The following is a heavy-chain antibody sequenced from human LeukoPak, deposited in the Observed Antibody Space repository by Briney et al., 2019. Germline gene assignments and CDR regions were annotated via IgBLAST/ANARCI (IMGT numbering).Heavy chain of an antibody. CDR2: ISYDGSNK. CDR1: GFTFSSYA. V-gene: IGHV3-30*04. J-gene: IGHJ4*02. Sequence: GRSLRLSCAASGFTFSSYAMHWVRQAPGKGLEWVAVISYDGSNKYYADSVKGRFTISRDNSKNTLYLQMNSLRAEDTAVYYCARDPITFGGVIVIGYFDYWGQGTLVTVSS. D-gene: IGHD3-16*02. CDR3: ARDPITFGGVIVIGYFDY.